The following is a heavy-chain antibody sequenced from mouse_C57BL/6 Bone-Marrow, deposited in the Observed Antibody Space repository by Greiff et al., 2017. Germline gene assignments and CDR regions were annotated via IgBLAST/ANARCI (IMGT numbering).Heavy chain of an antibody. Sequence: VKVVESGPGLVAPSQSLSITCTVSGFSLTSYAISWVRQPPGKGLEWLGVIWTGGGTNYNSALKSRLSISKDNSKSQVFLKMNSLQTDDTARYYCARIRVYGKRWYFDVWGTGTTVTVSS. V-gene: IGHV2-9-1*01. CDR1: GFSLTSYA. CDR3: ARIRVYGKRWYFDV. CDR2: IWTGGGT. J-gene: IGHJ1*03. D-gene: IGHD1-1*01.